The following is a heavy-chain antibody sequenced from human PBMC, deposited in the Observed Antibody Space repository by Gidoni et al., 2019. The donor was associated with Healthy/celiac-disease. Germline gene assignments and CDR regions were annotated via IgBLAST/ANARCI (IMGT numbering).Heavy chain of an antibody. CDR2: IYYSGSN. CDR1: CCSLRSGGYY. J-gene: IGHJ4*02. V-gene: IGHV4-31*03. D-gene: IGHD6-13*01. Sequence: QVQLQESCPGLVKPSQTLSLPCTFSCCSLRSGGYYWSWLRQHPGKGLEWIGYIYYSGSNYYNPSLKSRVTIAVDTSKNQFSLKLSSVTAADTAVYYCARGSPSIAAAGNYWGQGTLVTVSS. CDR3: ARGSPSIAAAGNY.